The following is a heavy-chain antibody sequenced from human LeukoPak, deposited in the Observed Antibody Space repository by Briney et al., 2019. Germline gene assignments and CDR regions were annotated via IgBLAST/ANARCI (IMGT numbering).Heavy chain of an antibody. CDR3: ATLRFLESEDAFDI. Sequence: PTETLSLTCAVYGGSFSGYYWSWIRQPPGEGLEWIGEINHSGSTNYNPSLKSRVTISVDTSKNQFSLKLSSVTAADTAVYYCATLRFLESEDAFDIWGQGTMVTVSS. CDR1: GGSFSGYY. V-gene: IGHV4-34*01. D-gene: IGHD3-3*01. J-gene: IGHJ3*02. CDR2: INHSGST.